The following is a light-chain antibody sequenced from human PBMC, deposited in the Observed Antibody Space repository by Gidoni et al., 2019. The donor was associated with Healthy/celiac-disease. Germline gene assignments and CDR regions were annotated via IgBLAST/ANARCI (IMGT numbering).Light chain of an antibody. V-gene: IGKV3-15*01. Sequence: EIVMTQSPATLSVSPGERATLSCRASQSVSSNLAWYQQNPGQAPRLLISGASTRATGIPARFSGSGSGTEFTLTISSLQSEDFAVYYCQQYNNWPPWTFGQGTKLEIK. CDR1: QSVSSN. CDR3: QQYNNWPPWT. J-gene: IGKJ2*02. CDR2: GAS.